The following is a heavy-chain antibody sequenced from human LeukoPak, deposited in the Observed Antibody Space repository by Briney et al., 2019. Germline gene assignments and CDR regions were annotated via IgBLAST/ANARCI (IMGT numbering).Heavy chain of an antibody. Sequence: GGSLRLSCAASGFTFSSAWMNWVRQAPGKGLEWVGRIKSKSDGGTTDYAAPVKGRFIISRDDSKDTLYLQMNRLKIEDSAVYYCTTLDSGSWYPSDNWGQGTLVTVSS. V-gene: IGHV3-15*07. D-gene: IGHD6-13*01. J-gene: IGHJ4*02. CDR2: IKSKSDGGTT. CDR1: GFTFSSAW. CDR3: TTLDSGSWYPSDN.